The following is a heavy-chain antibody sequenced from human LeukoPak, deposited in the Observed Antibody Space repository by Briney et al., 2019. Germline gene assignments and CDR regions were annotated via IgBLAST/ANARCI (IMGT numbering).Heavy chain of an antibody. J-gene: IGHJ4*02. Sequence: SETLSLTCTVSGYSISSNYYWGWIRQPPGKGLEWIGNIFHNGNTYYNPSLKSRVTMSIDTSKKQFSLKLRTATAADTAVYYCARIEDVTRGYNHAYYFDYWGQGTLVTVSS. D-gene: IGHD5-18*01. V-gene: IGHV4-38-2*02. CDR1: GYSISSNYY. CDR2: IFHNGNT. CDR3: ARIEDVTRGYNHAYYFDY.